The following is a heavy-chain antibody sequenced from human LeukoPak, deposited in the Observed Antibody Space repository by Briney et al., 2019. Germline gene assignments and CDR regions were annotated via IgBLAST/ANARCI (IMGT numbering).Heavy chain of an antibody. D-gene: IGHD3-22*01. CDR2: ISYTGST. Sequence: SETLSLTCTVSGGSISSHYWSWIRQSPGKGLEWIGYISYTGSTNYNPSLKSRATMSVDTSKNQFSLELSSVTAADSAVYYCARQDDSSGFLDYWGQGTLVTVSS. CDR3: ARQDDSSGFLDY. CDR1: GGSISSHY. J-gene: IGHJ4*02. V-gene: IGHV4-59*08.